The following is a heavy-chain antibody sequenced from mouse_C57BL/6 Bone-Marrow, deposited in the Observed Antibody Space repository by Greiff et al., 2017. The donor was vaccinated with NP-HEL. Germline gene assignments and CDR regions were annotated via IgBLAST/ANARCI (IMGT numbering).Heavy chain of an antibody. CDR1: GFTFSSYA. CDR2: ISDGGSYT. D-gene: IGHD2-2*01. J-gene: IGHJ1*03. V-gene: IGHV5-4*03. CDR3: ARVDGYDWYLDV. Sequence: EVKLVESGGGLVKPGGSLKLSCAASGFTFSSYAMSWVRQTPEKRLEWVATISDGGSYTYYPDNVKGRFTISRDNAKNNLYLQMSHLKSEDTAMYYCARVDGYDWYLDVWGTGTTVTVSS.